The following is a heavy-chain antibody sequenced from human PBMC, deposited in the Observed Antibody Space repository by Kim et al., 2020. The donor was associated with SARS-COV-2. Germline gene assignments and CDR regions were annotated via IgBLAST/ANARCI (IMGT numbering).Heavy chain of an antibody. CDR2: T. V-gene: IGHV4-59*01. D-gene: IGHD3-10*01. J-gene: IGHJ4*02. CDR3: ARDGGSLHFDY. Sequence: TNYNTSLKSRVTISVDTSKNQFSLKLSSVTAADTAVYYCARDGGSLHFDYWGQGTLVTVSS.